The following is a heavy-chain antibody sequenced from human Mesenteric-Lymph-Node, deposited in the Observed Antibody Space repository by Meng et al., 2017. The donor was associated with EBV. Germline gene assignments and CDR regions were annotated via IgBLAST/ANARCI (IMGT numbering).Heavy chain of an antibody. V-gene: IGHV1-8*01. J-gene: IGHJ4*02. CDR1: GYTFTSYD. Sequence: QVELGAAGAEVNTRRAEVNVSRKAFGYTFTSYDNNWVRQATGQGLEWMGWMNPNSGNTGYAQKFQGRVAMTRNTSISTAYMELSSLRSEDTAVYHCARRSGYCSGGSCYHFDYWGQGTLVTVSS. D-gene: IGHD2-15*01. CDR3: ARRSGYCSGGSCYHFDY. CDR2: MNPNSGNT.